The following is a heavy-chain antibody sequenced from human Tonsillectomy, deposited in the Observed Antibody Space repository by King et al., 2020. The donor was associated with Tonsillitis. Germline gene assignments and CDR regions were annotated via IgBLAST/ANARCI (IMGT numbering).Heavy chain of an antibody. V-gene: IGHV4-34*01. D-gene: IGHD3-3*01. Sequence: VQLPQWGAGLLKPSETLSLTCALSGEAFSGYYWSWIRQPTGKGLEWIGEVNHSGSPNYNPSLRNRVSISVDTSKNQFSLKLNSLTAADTAVYYCARGRDDFWSGPPDYWGQGSLVTVSS. J-gene: IGHJ4*02. CDR1: GEAFSGYY. CDR2: VNHSGSP. CDR3: ARGRDDFWSGPPDY.